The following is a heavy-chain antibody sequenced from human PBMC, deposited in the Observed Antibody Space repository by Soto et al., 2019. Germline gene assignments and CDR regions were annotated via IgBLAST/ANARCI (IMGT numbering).Heavy chain of an antibody. CDR3: AGWEGVVVPAANYYYYGMDV. V-gene: IGHV3-21*01. CDR1: GFTFSSYS. CDR2: ISSSSSYI. Sequence: PGGSLRLSCAASGFTFSSYSMNWVRQAPGKGLEWVSSISSSSSYIYYADSVKGRFTISRDNAKNSLYLQMNSLRAEDTAVYYCAGWEGVVVPAANYYYYGMDVWGQGTTVTVSS. D-gene: IGHD2-2*01. J-gene: IGHJ6*02.